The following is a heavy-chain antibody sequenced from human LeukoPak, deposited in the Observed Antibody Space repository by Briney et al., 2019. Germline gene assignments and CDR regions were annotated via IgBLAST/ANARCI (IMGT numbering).Heavy chain of an antibody. D-gene: IGHD1-26*01. CDR1: GGSISSSSYY. V-gene: IGHV4-39*01. CDR3: AGTSGSRNGFDP. CDR2: IYYSGST. J-gene: IGHJ5*02. Sequence: SETLSLTCTVSGGSISSSSYYWGWIRQPPGKGLEWIGSIYYSGSTYYNPSLKSRVTISVDTSKNQFSLKLSSVTAADTTVYYCAGTSGSRNGFDPWGQGTLVTVSS.